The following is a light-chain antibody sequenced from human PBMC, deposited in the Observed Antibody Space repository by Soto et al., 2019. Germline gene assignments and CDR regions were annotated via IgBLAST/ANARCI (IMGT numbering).Light chain of an antibody. V-gene: IGLV2-14*01. CDR2: DVS. CDR3: SSYTSRSTVV. J-gene: IGLJ2*01. CDR1: SSDVGGYNY. Sequence: QSALTQPASVSGSPGQSITISCTGTSSDVGGYNYVSWYQQHPGKVPKLVIYDVSSRPSGVSNRFSGSKSGNTASLTISGLQAEDEADYYCSSYTSRSTVVFGGGTQLTVL.